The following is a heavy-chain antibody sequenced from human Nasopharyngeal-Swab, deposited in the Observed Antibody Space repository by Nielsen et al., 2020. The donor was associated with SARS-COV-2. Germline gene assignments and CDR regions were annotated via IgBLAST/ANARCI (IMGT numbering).Heavy chain of an antibody. CDR1: GFTFSGYW. CDR2: INDPGSST. V-gene: IGHV3-74*01. D-gene: IGHD5-12*01. J-gene: IGHJ3*02. CDR3: AREGVDSASDYSEPFDI. Sequence: GESLKISCAASGFTFSGYWMHWVRQAPGKGLVWVSSINDPGSSTNYADSVKGRFTISRDNAKNSLYLQMNSLRAEDTAVYYCAREGVDSASDYSEPFDIWGQGTMVTVSS.